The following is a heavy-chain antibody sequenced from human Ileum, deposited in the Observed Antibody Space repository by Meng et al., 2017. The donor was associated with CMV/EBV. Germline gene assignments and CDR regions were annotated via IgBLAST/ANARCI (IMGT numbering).Heavy chain of an antibody. V-gene: IGHV3-30*02. Sequence: CVASGFPFNSYGMHWVRQAPGKGLEWVAFIWYDENQEEYTDSAKGRFTISRDNSKNTVDLQMNNLRVEDTAVYYCVRDVAPGWFDPWGQGILVTVSS. D-gene: IGHD3-10*01. CDR1: GFPFNSYG. J-gene: IGHJ5*02. CDR2: IWYDENQE. CDR3: VRDVAPGWFDP.